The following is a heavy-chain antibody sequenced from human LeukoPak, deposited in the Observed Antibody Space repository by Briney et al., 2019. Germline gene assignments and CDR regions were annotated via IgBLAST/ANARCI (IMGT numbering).Heavy chain of an antibody. D-gene: IGHD3-9*01. CDR1: GYTFSSYG. J-gene: IGHJ4*02. CDR3: ARVDLLTGYYFFDY. V-gene: IGHV1-18*01. Sequence: EASVKVSCKTSGYTFSSYGISWVRQAPGQGLEWVGWIRGDNGNTNYAQKFQGRVTMSTDTSTSTAYMELRSLGSDETAVFYCARVDLLTGYYFFDYWGQGTLVTVSS. CDR2: IRGDNGNT.